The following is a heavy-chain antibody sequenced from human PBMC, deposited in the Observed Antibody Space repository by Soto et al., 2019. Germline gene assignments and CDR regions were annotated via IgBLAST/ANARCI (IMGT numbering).Heavy chain of an antibody. J-gene: IGHJ6*02. CDR1: GFTFSSYA. CDR3: ASKDSSSWYAPYYYYYGMDV. Sequence: QVQLVESGGGVVQPGRSLRLSCAASGFTFSSYAMHWVRQAPGKGLEWVAVISYDGSNKYYADSVKGRFTISRDNSKNTMYQXMNSLRAEDTAVYYCASKDSSSWYAPYYYYYGMDVWGQGTTVTVSS. V-gene: IGHV3-30-3*01. CDR2: ISYDGSNK. D-gene: IGHD6-13*01.